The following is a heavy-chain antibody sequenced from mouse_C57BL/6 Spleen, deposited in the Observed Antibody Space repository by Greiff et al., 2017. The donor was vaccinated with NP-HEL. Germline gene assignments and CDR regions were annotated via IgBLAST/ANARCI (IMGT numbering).Heavy chain of an antibody. CDR1: GFTFSDSG. CDR3: ARSGPFDY. CDR2: ISSGSSTI. V-gene: IGHV5-17*01. Sequence: EVQGVESGGGLVKPGGSLKLSCAASGFTFSDSGMHWVRQAPEKGLEWVAYISSGSSTIYYADTVKGRFTISRDNAKNTLFLQMTSLRSENTAMYYCARSGPFDYWGQGTTLTVSS. J-gene: IGHJ2*01.